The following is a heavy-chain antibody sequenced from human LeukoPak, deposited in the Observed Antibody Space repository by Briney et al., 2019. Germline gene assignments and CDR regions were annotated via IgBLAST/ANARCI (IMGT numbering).Heavy chain of an antibody. D-gene: IGHD3-9*01. CDR2: IVVGSGNT. Sequence: ASVKVSCKASGVTFTSSAMQWVRQARGQRLEWIGWIVVGSGNTNYAQKFQERVTITRDMSTSTAYMELSSLRSEDTAVYYCAAAIYAIYRPLAFDIWGQGTMVTVSS. CDR1: GVTFTSSA. CDR3: AAAIYAIYRPLAFDI. V-gene: IGHV1-58*02. J-gene: IGHJ3*02.